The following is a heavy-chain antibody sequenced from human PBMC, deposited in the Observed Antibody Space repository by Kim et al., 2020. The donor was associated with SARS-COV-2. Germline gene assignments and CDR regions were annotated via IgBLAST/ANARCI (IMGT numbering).Heavy chain of an antibody. CDR1: GGSFSGYY. D-gene: IGHD5-18*01. CDR2: INNSGST. V-gene: IGHV4-34*01. CDR3: ARVRGYSYGWDDY. J-gene: IGHJ4*02. Sequence: SETLSLTCAVYGGSFSGYYWSWIRQPPGKGLEWFGEINNSGSTTYNPSLKSRVTISVDTSKNQFSLKLSSVTAADTAVYYCARVRGYSYGWDDYWGQGTLVTVSS.